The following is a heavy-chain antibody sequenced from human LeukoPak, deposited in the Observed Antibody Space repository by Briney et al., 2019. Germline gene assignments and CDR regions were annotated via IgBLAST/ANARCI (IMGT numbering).Heavy chain of an antibody. Sequence: PSETLSLTCTVSGGSISSGSSSWSWIRQPAGKGLEWIGRVSSSGKTSYNPSLNSRVTMSLDTSKNQFFLNLTSVTAADTAVYYCATSSLTDDYWGRGILVTVSS. V-gene: IGHV4-61*02. J-gene: IGHJ4*02. CDR3: ATSSLTDDY. CDR2: VSSSGKT. CDR1: GGSISSGSSS.